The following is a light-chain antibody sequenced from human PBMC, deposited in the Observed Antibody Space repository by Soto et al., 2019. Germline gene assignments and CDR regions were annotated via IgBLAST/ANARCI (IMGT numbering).Light chain of an antibody. CDR2: GAS. J-gene: IGKJ1*01. Sequence: EIVLTQSAGTLSLSPGERATLSWRASQSVSSSYLAWYQQKPGQAPRLLIYGASSRATGIPDRFSGSGYGTDFNLTISRLETEDFAVYYCQHYVTSLTTFGQGTKVDIK. CDR1: QSVSSSY. CDR3: QHYVTSLTT. V-gene: IGKV3-20*01.